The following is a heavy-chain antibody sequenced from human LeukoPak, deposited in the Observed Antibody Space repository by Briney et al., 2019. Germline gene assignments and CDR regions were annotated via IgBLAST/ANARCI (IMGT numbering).Heavy chain of an antibody. CDR3: TTDQSHRGYDPGYFDY. CDR1: GLTFSNAW. V-gene: IGHV3-15*01. D-gene: IGHD5-12*01. J-gene: IGHJ4*02. CDR2: IKSKTDGGTT. Sequence: PGGSLSLSCAASGLTFSNAWMSWVRQAPGKGREWVGRIKSKTDGGTTDYAAPVKGRFTISRDDSKNTLYLQMNSLKTEDTAVYYCTTDQSHRGYDPGYFDYWGQGILVTVSS.